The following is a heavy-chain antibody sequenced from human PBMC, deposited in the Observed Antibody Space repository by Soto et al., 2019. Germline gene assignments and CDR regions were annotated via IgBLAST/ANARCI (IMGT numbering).Heavy chain of an antibody. J-gene: IGHJ4*02. CDR3: TRQNGDFFEY. V-gene: IGHV3-73*01. D-gene: IGHD3-10*01. CDR2: IRTKANRYAT. Sequence: GESLKISCATSGLTSSGSTMHWVRQASGKGLEWVGHIRTKANRYATVYAESLKGRFTISRDDSKNTAYLQVDSLKTEDTAVYYCTRQNGDFFEYWGQGALVTVSS. CDR1: GLTSSGST.